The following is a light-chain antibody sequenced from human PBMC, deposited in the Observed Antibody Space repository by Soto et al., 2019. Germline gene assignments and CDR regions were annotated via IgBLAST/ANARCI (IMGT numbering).Light chain of an antibody. CDR3: AAWDDSLKGPA. J-gene: IGLJ2*01. V-gene: IGLV2-14*01. CDR1: SSDIGAYDY. Sequence: QSALTQPASLSGSPGQSITISCTGTSSDIGAYDYVSWFQQHPGKAPKLMISEVNNRPSGVSNRFSGSKSGNTAYLTISGLQVEDEADYHCAAWDDSLKGPAFGGGTKLTVL. CDR2: EVN.